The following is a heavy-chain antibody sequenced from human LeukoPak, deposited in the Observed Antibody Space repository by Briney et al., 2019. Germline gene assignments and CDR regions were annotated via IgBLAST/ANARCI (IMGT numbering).Heavy chain of an antibody. J-gene: IGHJ4*02. V-gene: IGHV3-23*01. CDR3: AKAPVTTCRGAFCYPFDY. Sequence: GGSLRLSCGASGFTFSSYAMTWVRQAPGKGLEWVSAISGTGGYTYYTDSVKGRFTISRDSSKNTLFLQMNRLRPEDAAVYYCAKAPVTTCRGAFCYPFDYWGLGTLVTVSS. CDR2: ISGTGGYT. D-gene: IGHD2-15*01. CDR1: GFTFSSYA.